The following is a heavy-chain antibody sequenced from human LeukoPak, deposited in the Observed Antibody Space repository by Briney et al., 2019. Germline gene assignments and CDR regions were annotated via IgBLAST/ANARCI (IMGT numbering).Heavy chain of an antibody. J-gene: IGHJ4*02. CDR2: ISSDGTNK. D-gene: IGHD3-10*01. CDR3: ARDYYASGSFDY. Sequence: GGSLRLSCAASGFTFSSYAMHWVPEAPEKALEWLAVISSDGTNKYYADSVKGRFTISRDNSKNTLYLQMNSLRAEDTAVYYCARDYYASGSFDYWGQGTLVTVSS. CDR1: GFTFSSYA. V-gene: IGHV3-30*04.